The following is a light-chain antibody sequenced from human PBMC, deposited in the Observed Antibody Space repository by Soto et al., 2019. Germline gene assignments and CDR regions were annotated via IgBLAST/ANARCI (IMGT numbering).Light chain of an antibody. CDR3: QQYNNWPPIT. Sequence: EIVVTPSPATPSVSPGDRATPSRRASQSVTSNLAWYQQKPGQAPRLLIYGASTRATGIPARFSGSGSGTEFTLTISSLQSEDFAVYFCQQYNNWPPITFGQGTRLEIK. CDR2: GAS. J-gene: IGKJ5*01. V-gene: IGKV3-15*01. CDR1: QSVTSN.